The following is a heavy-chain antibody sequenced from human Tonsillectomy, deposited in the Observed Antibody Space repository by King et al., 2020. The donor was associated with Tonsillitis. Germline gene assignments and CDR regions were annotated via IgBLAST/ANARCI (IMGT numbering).Heavy chain of an antibody. CDR3: ARGRDSRYSSSWDF. D-gene: IGHD6-13*01. Sequence: VQLVESGGGVVRPGGSLRLSCAATRFTFDDYGMSWVRQGPGEGLEWGSGINWNGGSTRYADSVKGRFTISRDNDKNSLYLQMDSLRAEDTALYYCARGRDSRYSSSWDFWGQGTMVTVSS. CDR1: RFTFDDYG. V-gene: IGHV3-20*04. CDR2: INWNGGST. J-gene: IGHJ3*01.